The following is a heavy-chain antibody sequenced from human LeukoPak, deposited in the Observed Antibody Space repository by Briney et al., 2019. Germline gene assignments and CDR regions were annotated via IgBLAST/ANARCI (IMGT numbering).Heavy chain of an antibody. J-gene: IGHJ4*02. CDR2: IKQDGSAK. D-gene: IGHD6-13*01. CDR3: ARVKGGSWSRFDY. Sequence: GGSLRLSCATSGFMFSNYWMTWVRQAPGKGLEWVANIKQDGSAKHYMDSVKGRFIISRDNAKNTLYLQMNSLRAEDTAVYYCARVKGGSWSRFDYWGQGTLVTVSS. V-gene: IGHV3-7*01. CDR1: GFMFSNYW.